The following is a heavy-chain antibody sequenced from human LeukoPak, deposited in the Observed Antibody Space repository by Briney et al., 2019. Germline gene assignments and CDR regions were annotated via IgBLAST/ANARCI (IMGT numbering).Heavy chain of an antibody. D-gene: IGHD3-22*01. V-gene: IGHV3-53*01. CDR1: GFTFSDHY. J-gene: IGHJ4*02. Sequence: AGGSLRLSCAASGFTFSDHYMDWVRQAPGKGLEWVSVIYSGGSTYYADSVKGRFTISRDNSKDTLYLQMNSLRAEDTAVYYCARISYYYDSSGYLYYFDYWGQGTLVTVSS. CDR2: IYSGGST. CDR3: ARISYYYDSSGYLYYFDY.